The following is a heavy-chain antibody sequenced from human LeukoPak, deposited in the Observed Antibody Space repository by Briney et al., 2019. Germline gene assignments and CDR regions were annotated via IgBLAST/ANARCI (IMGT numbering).Heavy chain of an antibody. CDR1: GYTFTGSGWY. J-gene: IGHJ4*02. CDR3: ARDGPAQMVDFDY. V-gene: IGHV1-2*02. Sequence: ASVKVSCKASGYTFTGSGWYLYWLRQAPGQGLECVGWIHPNNGATLYAQKFQCRVAMTTDTSISTAYMELSRLRPDDTAMYYCARDGPAQMVDFDYWGQGTQVTVSS. CDR2: IHPNNGAT. D-gene: IGHD3-10*01.